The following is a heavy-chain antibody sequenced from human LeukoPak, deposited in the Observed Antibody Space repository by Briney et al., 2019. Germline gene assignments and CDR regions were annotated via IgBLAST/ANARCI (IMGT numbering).Heavy chain of an antibody. V-gene: IGHV3-30*04. CDR1: GFTFSSYA. CDR3: ARGLPYYYGSGSKNDY. CDR2: ISYDGSNK. Sequence: GGSLRLSCAASGFTFSSYAMHWVRQAPGKGLEWVAVISYDGSNKYYADSVKGRFTISRDNSKNTLYLQMNSLRAEDTAVYYCARGLPYYYGSGSKNDYWGQGTLVTVSS. D-gene: IGHD3-10*01. J-gene: IGHJ4*02.